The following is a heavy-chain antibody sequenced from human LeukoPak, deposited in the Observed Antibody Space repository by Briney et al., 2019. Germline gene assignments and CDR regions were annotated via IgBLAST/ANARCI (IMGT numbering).Heavy chain of an antibody. D-gene: IGHD3-22*01. Sequence: SETLSLTCAVYGGSFSGYYWSWIRQPPGKGLEWLGEINHSGSTNYNPSLKSRVTISVDTSKNQFSLKLSSVTAADTAVCYCARIGFSSGYYYYFDYWGQGTLVTVSS. V-gene: IGHV4-34*01. CDR1: GGSFSGYY. CDR2: INHSGST. J-gene: IGHJ4*02. CDR3: ARIGFSSGYYYYFDY.